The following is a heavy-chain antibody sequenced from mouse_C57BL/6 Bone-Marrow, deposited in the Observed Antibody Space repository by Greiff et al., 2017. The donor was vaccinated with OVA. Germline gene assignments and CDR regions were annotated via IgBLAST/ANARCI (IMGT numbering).Heavy chain of an antibody. CDR3: ARSVATVVAENWYFDV. D-gene: IGHD1-1*01. Sequence: QVQLQQPGAELVKPGASVKLSCTASGYTFTSYWMHWVKPRPGRGLEWIGRIDPNSGGTTYNEKFKSKATLTVDKASSTAYRQLSSLTSEDSAFYYCARSVATVVAENWYFDVWGTGTTVTVS. CDR1: GYTFTSYW. CDR2: IDPNSGGT. V-gene: IGHV1-72*01. J-gene: IGHJ1*03.